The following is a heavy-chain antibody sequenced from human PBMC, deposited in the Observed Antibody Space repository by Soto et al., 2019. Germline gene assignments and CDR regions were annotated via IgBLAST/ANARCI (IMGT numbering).Heavy chain of an antibody. Sequence: QVQLQESGPGLVKPSQTLSLTCTVSGGSISSGGYYWSWIRQHPGKGLEWIGYIYYSGSTYYNPSLKGRVTISVDTSNNQFSLKLSFVTAADTAVYYCARGEWLGERRFDPWGQGTLVTVSS. CDR2: IYYSGST. CDR3: ARGEWLGERRFDP. D-gene: IGHD3-16*01. V-gene: IGHV4-31*03. J-gene: IGHJ5*02. CDR1: GGSISSGGYY.